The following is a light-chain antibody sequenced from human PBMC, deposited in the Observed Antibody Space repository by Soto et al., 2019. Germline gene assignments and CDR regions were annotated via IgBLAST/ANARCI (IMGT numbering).Light chain of an antibody. CDR1: SSDVGGYDY. J-gene: IGLJ1*01. V-gene: IGLV2-11*01. CDR3: CSYGGSFPYV. Sequence: QSVLTQPPSVSGSPGQSVTISCTGTSSDVGGYDYVSWYQQHPGKAPKLLIYDVTKRPSGVPDRFSGSKSGGTASLTISGLQAEDEADFYCCSYGGSFPYVFGTGTKV. CDR2: DVT.